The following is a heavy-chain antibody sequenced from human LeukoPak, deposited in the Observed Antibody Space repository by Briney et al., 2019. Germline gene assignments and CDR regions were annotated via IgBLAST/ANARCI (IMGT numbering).Heavy chain of an antibody. CDR1: GYTFTGYY. V-gene: IGHV1-2*02. CDR2: INPNSGGT. D-gene: IGHD2-2*01. Sequence: GASVKVSCKASGYTFTGYYMHWVRQAPGQGLDGMGWINPNSGGTNYAQMLQGRVTMTRGTSLSPAHIELNRLRPYDTGVYLCARDARRCSSTRCYPGYGYGGKGTLVTAS. J-gene: IGHJ4*02. CDR3: ARDARRCSSTRCYPGYGY.